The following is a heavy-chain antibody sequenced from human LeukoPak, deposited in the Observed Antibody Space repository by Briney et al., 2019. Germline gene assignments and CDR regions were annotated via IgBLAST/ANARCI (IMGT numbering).Heavy chain of an antibody. CDR2: IYYSGST. D-gene: IGHD3-9*01. J-gene: IGHJ4*02. V-gene: IGHV4-30-4*01. CDR1: GGSISSGDYY. CDR3: ARALKPYYDILTGYYLSPTLFDY. Sequence: SQTLSLTCTVSGGSISSGDYYWSWIRQPPGKGLEWIEYIYYSGSTYYNPSLKSRVTISVDTSKNQFSLKLSSVTAADTAVYYCARALKPYYDILTGYYLSPTLFDYWGQGTLVTVSS.